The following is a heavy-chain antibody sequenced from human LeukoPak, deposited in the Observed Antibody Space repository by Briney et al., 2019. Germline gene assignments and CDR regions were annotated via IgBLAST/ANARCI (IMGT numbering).Heavy chain of an antibody. V-gene: IGHV1-2*02. Sequence: ASVKVSCKASGYTFTGYYMHWVRQAPGQGLEWMGWINPNSGGTNYAQKFQGRVTMTRDTSISTAYMELSRLRSEDTGVYYCARDRYYYGSGNDAFDIWGQGTMVTVSS. J-gene: IGHJ3*02. CDR2: INPNSGGT. CDR1: GYTFTGYY. CDR3: ARDRYYYGSGNDAFDI. D-gene: IGHD3-10*01.